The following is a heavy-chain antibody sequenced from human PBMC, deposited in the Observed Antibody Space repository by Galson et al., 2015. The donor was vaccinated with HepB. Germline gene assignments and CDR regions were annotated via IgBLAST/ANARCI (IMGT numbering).Heavy chain of an antibody. CDR1: GFTFSSYG. CDR2: IRYDGSNK. J-gene: IGHJ4*02. V-gene: IGHV3-30*02. Sequence: SLRLSCAASGFTFSSYGMHWVRQAPGKGLEWVAFIRYDGSNKYYADSVKGRFTISRDNSKNTLYLQMNSLRAEDTAVYYCAKGRSSWYGGGFDYWGQGTLVTVSS. D-gene: IGHD6-13*01. CDR3: AKGRSSWYGGGFDY.